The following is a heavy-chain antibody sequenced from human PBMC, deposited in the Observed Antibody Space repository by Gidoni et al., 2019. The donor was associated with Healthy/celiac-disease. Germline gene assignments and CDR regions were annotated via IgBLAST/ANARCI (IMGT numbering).Heavy chain of an antibody. Sequence: QLQLQESGPGLVKPSETLSLTCTVSGCSISSSSYYWGWIRQPPGKGLEWIGSIYYSGSTYYNPSLKSRVTISVDTSKNQFSLKLSSVTAADTAVYYCARRKRSTMVRGVIPPDFDYWGQGTLVTVSS. V-gene: IGHV4-39*01. D-gene: IGHD3-10*01. CDR2: IYYSGST. CDR1: GCSISSSSYY. CDR3: ARRKRSTMVRGVIPPDFDY. J-gene: IGHJ4*02.